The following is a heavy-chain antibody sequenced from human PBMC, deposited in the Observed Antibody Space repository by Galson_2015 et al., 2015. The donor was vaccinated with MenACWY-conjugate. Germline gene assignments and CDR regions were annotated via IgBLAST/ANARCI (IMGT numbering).Heavy chain of an antibody. CDR1: GFSLSRYS. Sequence: SLRLSCAASGFSLSRYSMNWVRQAPGKGLEWISYITSSSSTIYYADSVKGRFTISRDNAKNSLYLQMSSLRAEDTAVYYCARVGYGESVTPDDYWGRGTLVTVSS. CDR2: ITSSSSTI. J-gene: IGHJ4*02. D-gene: IGHD4-17*01. V-gene: IGHV3-48*04. CDR3: ARVGYGESVTPDDY.